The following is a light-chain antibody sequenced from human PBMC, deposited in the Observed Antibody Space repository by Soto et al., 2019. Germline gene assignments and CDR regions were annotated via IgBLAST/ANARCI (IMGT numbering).Light chain of an antibody. Sequence: DIHMTQSPSSRSASVGDRVTITCRAGQSISSYLNWYQQKPGKAPKLLIYAASSLQSGVPSRFSGSGSGTDFTLTISSLQPEDFATYYCQQSYSTASITFGQGTRLEIK. CDR3: QQSYSTASIT. J-gene: IGKJ5*01. V-gene: IGKV1-39*01. CDR2: AAS. CDR1: QSISSY.